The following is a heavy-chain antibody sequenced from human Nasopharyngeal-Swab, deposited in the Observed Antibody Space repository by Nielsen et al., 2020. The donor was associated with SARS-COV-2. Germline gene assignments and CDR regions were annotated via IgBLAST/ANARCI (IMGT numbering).Heavy chain of an antibody. CDR3: SSGNGSSWYFRVDSSGRHPDYYYYYGMDV. J-gene: IGHJ6*02. CDR2: IIPIFGTA. CDR1: GDTFSSYA. D-gene: IGHD6-13*01. Sequence: SVKVSCKASGDTFSSYAISWVRQAPGQGLEWMGGIIPIFGTANYAQKFQGRVTITADESTSTAYMELSSLRSEDTAVYYCSSGNGSSWYFRVDSSGRHPDYYYYYGMDVWGQGTTVTVSS. V-gene: IGHV1-69*13.